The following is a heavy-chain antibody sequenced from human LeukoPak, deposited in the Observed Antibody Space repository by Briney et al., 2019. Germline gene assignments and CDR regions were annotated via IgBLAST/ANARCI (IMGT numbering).Heavy chain of an antibody. V-gene: IGHV3-23*01. Sequence: PGGSLRLSCAASGFTFSSYAMSWVRQAPGKGLEWVSAISGSGGSTYYADSVKGRFTISRDNSKNTLYLQMNSLRAEDTAVYYCARASKAGYTAMVPLDYWGQGTLVTVSS. CDR1: GFTFSSYA. J-gene: IGHJ4*02. CDR2: ISGSGGST. D-gene: IGHD5-18*01. CDR3: ARASKAGYTAMVPLDY.